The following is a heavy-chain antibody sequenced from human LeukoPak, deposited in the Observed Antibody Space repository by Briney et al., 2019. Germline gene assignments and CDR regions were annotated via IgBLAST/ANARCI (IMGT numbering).Heavy chain of an antibody. D-gene: IGHD6-25*01. CDR2: INPKSGGA. J-gene: IGHJ5*02. CDR3: AREDFCCSGDCFDP. Sequence: ASVKVSCKASGYTFTGYYIHWVRQAPGQGLEWMGWINPKSGGANYAQKLQGRVTMTRDTSISTAYMELSRLRSVDTAVYHCAREDFCCSGDCFDPWGPGTLVTVSS. V-gene: IGHV1-2*02. CDR1: GYTFTGYY.